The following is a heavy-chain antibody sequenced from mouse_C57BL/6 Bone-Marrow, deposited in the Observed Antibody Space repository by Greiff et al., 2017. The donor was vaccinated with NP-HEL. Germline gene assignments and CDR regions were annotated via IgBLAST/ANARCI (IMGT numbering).Heavy chain of an antibody. Sequence: EVMLVESGGGLVKPGGSLKLSCAASGFTFSSYAMSWVRQTPEKRLEWVATISDGGSYTYYPDNVKGRFTISRDNAKNNLYLQMSHLKSEDTAMYYCARDRGGYDEYFEVWGTGTTVTVSS. D-gene: IGHD2-2*01. J-gene: IGHJ1*03. CDR2: ISDGGSYT. V-gene: IGHV5-4*01. CDR1: GFTFSSYA. CDR3: ARDRGGYDEYFEV.